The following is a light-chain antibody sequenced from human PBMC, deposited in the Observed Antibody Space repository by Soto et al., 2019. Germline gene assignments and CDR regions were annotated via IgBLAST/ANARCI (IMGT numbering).Light chain of an antibody. CDR1: TGAVTSGHY. V-gene: IGLV7-46*01. J-gene: IGLJ2*01. CDR3: LLSHSGPRSYVV. CDR2: DTS. Sequence: QSVVTQEPSLTVSPGGTVTLTCGSSTGAVTSGHYPYWFQQKPGEAPRTLIYDTSNKHSWTPARFSGSLLGGKAALTLSGAQPEDEAEYYCLLSHSGPRSYVVFGGGTKVPVL.